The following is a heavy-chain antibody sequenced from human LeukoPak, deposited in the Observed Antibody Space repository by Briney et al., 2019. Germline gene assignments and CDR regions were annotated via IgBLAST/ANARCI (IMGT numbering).Heavy chain of an antibody. D-gene: IGHD6-19*01. CDR3: ARASSSSGWYLNTYYYYYMDV. CDR2: ISAYNGNT. CDR1: GYTFTSYG. V-gene: IGHV1-18*01. J-gene: IGHJ6*03. Sequence: SVKVSCKCSGYTFTSYGISWERQAPGQGLEWMGGISAYNGNTNYAQKLQGRVTMTTDTSTSTAYMELRSLRSDDTAVYYCARASSSSGWYLNTYYYYYMDVWGKGTKVTVSS.